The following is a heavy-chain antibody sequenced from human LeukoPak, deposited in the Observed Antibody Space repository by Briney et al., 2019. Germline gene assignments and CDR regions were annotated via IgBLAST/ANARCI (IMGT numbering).Heavy chain of an antibody. J-gene: IGHJ4*02. V-gene: IGHV4-31*03. CDR3: ARTPYTSYRSFDY. Sequence: SETLSLTCTVSGGSISSGGYYWSWIRQHPGKGLEWIGYIYYSGSTYYNPSLKSRVTISVDTSKNQFSLKLSSVTAADTAVYYCARTPYTSYRSFDYWGQGTLVTVSS. CDR2: IYYSGST. D-gene: IGHD6-19*01. CDR1: GGSISSGGYY.